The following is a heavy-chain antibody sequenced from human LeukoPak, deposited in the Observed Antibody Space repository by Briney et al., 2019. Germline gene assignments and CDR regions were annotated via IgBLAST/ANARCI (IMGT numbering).Heavy chain of an antibody. D-gene: IGHD2-15*01. CDR2: INPSGGST. CDR3: ARDLGCSGGSCYSDYFDY. J-gene: IGHJ4*02. V-gene: IGHV1-46*01. CDR1: GYTFTSYY. Sequence: AASVKVSCKASGYTFTSYYMHWVRQAPGQGLEWMGIINPSGGSTSYAQKFQGRVTKTRDTSTSTVYMELSSLRSEDTAVYYCARDLGCSGGSCYSDYFDYWGQGTLVTVSS.